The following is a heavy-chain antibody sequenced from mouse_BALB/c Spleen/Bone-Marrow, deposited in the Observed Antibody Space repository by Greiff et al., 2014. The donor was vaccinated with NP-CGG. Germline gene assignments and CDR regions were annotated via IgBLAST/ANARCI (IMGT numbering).Heavy chain of an antibody. CDR1: GFNIKDTY. J-gene: IGHJ4*01. Sequence: EVQGVESGAELVKPGASVKLSCTASGFNIKDTYIHWVKQRPEQGLGWIGRIDPANGNTKYDPKFRGKATITADTSSNTAYLQLSSLTSEDTAVYYCARRLRSAMDYWGQGTSVTVSS. CDR2: IDPANGNT. CDR3: ARRLRSAMDY. V-gene: IGHV14-3*02. D-gene: IGHD1-1*01.